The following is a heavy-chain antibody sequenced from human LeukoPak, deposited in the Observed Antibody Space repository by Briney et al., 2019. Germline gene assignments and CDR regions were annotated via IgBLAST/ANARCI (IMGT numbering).Heavy chain of an antibody. J-gene: IGHJ4*02. V-gene: IGHV3-11*06. CDR1: GFTLSDYY. D-gene: IGHD5-12*01. CDR3: ARLGWATAPLDY. Sequence: GGSLRLSCAASGFTLSDYYMSWIRQAPGKGLEWVSYISSSSSYTNYADSVKGRFTISRDNAKSSLYLQMNSLRAEDTAVYYCARLGWATAPLDYWGQGTLVTVSS. CDR2: ISSSSSYT.